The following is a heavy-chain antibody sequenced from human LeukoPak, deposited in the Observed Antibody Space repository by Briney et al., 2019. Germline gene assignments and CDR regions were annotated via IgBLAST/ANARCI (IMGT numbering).Heavy chain of an antibody. Sequence: PSETLSLTCAVYGGSFSGYYWSWIRQPPGKGLEWIGEINHSGSTNYNPSLKSRVTISVDTSKNQFSLKLSSVTAADTAVYYCARGRNIVATTNFDCWGQGTLVTVSS. CDR1: GGSFSGYY. V-gene: IGHV4-34*01. D-gene: IGHD5-12*01. CDR3: ARGRNIVATTNFDC. J-gene: IGHJ4*02. CDR2: INHSGST.